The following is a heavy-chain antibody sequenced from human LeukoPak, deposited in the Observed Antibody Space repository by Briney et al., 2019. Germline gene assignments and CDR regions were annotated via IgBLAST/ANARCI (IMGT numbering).Heavy chain of an antibody. J-gene: IGHJ6*02. V-gene: IGHV3-48*04. CDR2: ISSSSSATI. CDR1: GFTFSSYS. D-gene: IGHD3-22*01. Sequence: PGGSLRLSCAASGFTFSSYSMNWVRQAPGKGLEWVSYISSSSSATIYYADSVKGRFTISRDNAKNSLYLQMNSLRAEDTAVYYCAREGFYDSSAYSRYYYYAMDVWGQGTTVTVSS. CDR3: AREGFYDSSAYSRYYYYAMDV.